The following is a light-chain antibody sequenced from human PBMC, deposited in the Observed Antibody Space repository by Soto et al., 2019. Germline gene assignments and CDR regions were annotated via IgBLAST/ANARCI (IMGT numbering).Light chain of an antibody. V-gene: IGLV2-8*01. CDR3: SSYAGSNIVL. J-gene: IGLJ2*01. CDR2: EVN. CDR1: SSDVGGYNY. Sequence: QSALTQPPSAPGSPGQSVTISCIGTSSDVGGYNYVSWYQQHPGKAPKLMIYEVNRRPSWVPDRFSGSKSSNTASLTVSGLQAEDEADYYCSSYAGSNIVLFGGGTKLTVL.